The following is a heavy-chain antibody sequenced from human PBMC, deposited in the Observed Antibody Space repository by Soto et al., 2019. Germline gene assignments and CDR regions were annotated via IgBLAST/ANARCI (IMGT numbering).Heavy chain of an antibody. V-gene: IGHV1-69*13. J-gene: IGHJ4*02. CDR1: GGTFSSYA. D-gene: IGHD3-22*01. CDR3: ARDRGRLYDYDSSGYFFDY. CDR2: IIPIFGTA. Sequence: GASVKVSCKASGGTFSSYAISWVRQAPGQGLVWMGGIIPIFGTANYAQKFQGRVTITADESTSTAYMELSSLRSEDTAVYYCARDRGRLYDYDSSGYFFDYWGQGTLVTVS.